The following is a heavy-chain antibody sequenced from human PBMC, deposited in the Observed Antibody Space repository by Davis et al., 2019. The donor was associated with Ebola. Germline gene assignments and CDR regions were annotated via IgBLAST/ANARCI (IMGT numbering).Heavy chain of an antibody. CDR1: GGSISSYY. V-gene: IGHV4-59*01. CDR2: IYYSGST. D-gene: IGHD6-19*01. J-gene: IGHJ3*02. CDR3: ARASYSSGWYSGFFI. Sequence: GSLRLSCTVSGGSISSYYWSWIRQPPGKGLEWIGYIYYSGSTNYNPSLKSRVTISVDTSKNQFSLKLSSVTAADTAVYYCARASYSSGWYSGFFIWGQGTMVTVSS.